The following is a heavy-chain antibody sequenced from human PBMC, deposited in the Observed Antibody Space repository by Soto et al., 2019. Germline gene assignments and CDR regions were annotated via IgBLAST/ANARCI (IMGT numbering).Heavy chain of an antibody. CDR3: ARERSYDFWSGYLYYYYYYGMDV. CDR2: TYYRSKWYN. J-gene: IGHJ6*04. D-gene: IGHD3-3*01. V-gene: IGHV6-1*01. CDR1: GDIVSSNSAA. Sequence: PSQTLSLTCAISGDIVSSNSAAWNWIRQSPSRGLEWLGRTYYRSKWYNDYAVSVKSRITINPDTSKNQFSLQLNSVTPEDTAVYYCARERSYDFWSGYLYYYYYYGMDVWGKGTTVTVSS.